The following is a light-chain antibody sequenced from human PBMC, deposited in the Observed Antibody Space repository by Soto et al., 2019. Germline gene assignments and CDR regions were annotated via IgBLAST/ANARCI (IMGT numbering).Light chain of an antibody. CDR1: QSTHTS. CDR2: DST. J-gene: IGKJ5*01. Sequence: VLTPSPATLSLSEGERATIYNRSSQSTHTSLAWYQQKSGKPPRLVIYDSTLRANGVPDRFGGSRSGTEFTLTINSLEPEDFAVYYCQQRNVWPPITFGQGTRLE. V-gene: IGKV3-11*01. CDR3: QQRNVWPPIT.